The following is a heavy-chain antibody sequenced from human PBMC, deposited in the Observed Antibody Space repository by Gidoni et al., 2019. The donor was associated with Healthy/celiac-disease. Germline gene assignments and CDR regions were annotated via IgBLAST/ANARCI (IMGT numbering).Heavy chain of an antibody. Sequence: QVQLQQSGPGLVKPSQTLSLTCAISGDSVSSNSAAWDWIRQSPTGGLEWLGRTYYRSKWYNDYVVSVKSRITINPDTSKNQFALQLNSVTPEDTAVYYCASGLERIDYWGQGTLVTVSS. CDR2: TYYRSKWYN. CDR1: GDSVSSNSAA. D-gene: IGHD4-17*01. J-gene: IGHJ4*02. V-gene: IGHV6-1*01. CDR3: ASGLERIDY.